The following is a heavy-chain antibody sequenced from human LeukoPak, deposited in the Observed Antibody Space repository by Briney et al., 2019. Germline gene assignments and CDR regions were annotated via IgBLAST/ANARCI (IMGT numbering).Heavy chain of an antibody. J-gene: IGHJ3*02. CDR2: INPNSGGT. CDR1: GYTLTELS. D-gene: IGHD2-2*02. CDR3: ARDFVPAAIPGEAFDI. Sequence: ASVKVSCKVSGYTLTELSMHWVRQAPGQGLEWMGWINPNSGGTNYAQKFQGRVTMTRDTSISTAYMELSRLRSDDTAVYYCARDFVPAAIPGEAFDIWGQGTMVTVSS. V-gene: IGHV1-2*02.